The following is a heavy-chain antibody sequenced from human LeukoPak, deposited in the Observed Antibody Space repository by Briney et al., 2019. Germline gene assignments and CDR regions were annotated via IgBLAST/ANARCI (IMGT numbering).Heavy chain of an antibody. D-gene: IGHD3-22*01. V-gene: IGHV4-59*01. CDR2: IYYSGST. CDR3: ARDLSAYYYDSSGYGSGAFDI. Sequence: PSETLSLTCTVSGGSISSYYWSWIRQPPGKGLEWIGYIYYSGSTNYNPSLKSRVTISVDTSKNQFSLKLSSVTAADTAVYYCARDLSAYYYDSSGYGSGAFDIWGQGTMVTVSS. CDR1: GGSISSYY. J-gene: IGHJ3*02.